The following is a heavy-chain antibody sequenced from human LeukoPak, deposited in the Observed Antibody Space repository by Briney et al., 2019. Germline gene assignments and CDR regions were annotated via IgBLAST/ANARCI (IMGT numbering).Heavy chain of an antibody. CDR2: MNPNSGNT. CDR1: GYTFTSYY. CDR3: ARGLTLRKRRDGYNLGY. V-gene: IGHV1-8*02. J-gene: IGHJ4*02. D-gene: IGHD5-24*01. Sequence: ASVKVSCKASGYTFTSYYMHWVRQAPGQGLEWVGWMNPNSGNTGYAQTFQGRVTMTRNTSISTAYMELSSLRSEDTAVYCCARGLTLRKRRDGYNLGYWGQGTLVTVSS.